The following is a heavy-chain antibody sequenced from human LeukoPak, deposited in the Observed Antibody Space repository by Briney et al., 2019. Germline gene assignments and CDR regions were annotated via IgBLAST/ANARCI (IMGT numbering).Heavy chain of an antibody. V-gene: IGHV3-30*18. J-gene: IGHJ6*02. CDR2: ISYDGSNK. D-gene: IGHD2-21*02. CDR1: GFTFSSYG. Sequence: GGSLRLSCAASGFTFSSYGMHWVRQAPGKGLEWVAVISYDGSNKYYADSVKGRFTISRDHSKNTLYLQMNSLRAEDTAVYYCAKDAYCGGDCYSDYYYYGMDVWGQGTTVTVSS. CDR3: AKDAYCGGDCYSDYYYYGMDV.